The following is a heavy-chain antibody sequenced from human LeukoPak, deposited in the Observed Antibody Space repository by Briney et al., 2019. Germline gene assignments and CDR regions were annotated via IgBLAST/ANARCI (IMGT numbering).Heavy chain of an antibody. Sequence: GRSLRLSCAASGFTFSSYAMNWVRQAPGKGLEWVAVISSDATSVYYTDSVRGRFTISRDNSKNTVYLQMNSLRPEDTAVYYCARVFVLRYFDWLSLGLGYWGQGTLVTVSS. V-gene: IGHV3-30-3*01. CDR1: GFTFSSYA. CDR2: ISSDATSV. D-gene: IGHD3-9*01. J-gene: IGHJ4*02. CDR3: ARVFVLRYFDWLSLGLGY.